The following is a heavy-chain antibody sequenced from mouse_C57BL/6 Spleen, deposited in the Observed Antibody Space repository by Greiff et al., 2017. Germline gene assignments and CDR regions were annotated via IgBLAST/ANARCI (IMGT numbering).Heavy chain of an antibody. CDR1: GFPFSSYA. D-gene: IGHD2-5*01. V-gene: IGHV5-4*01. CDR3: ARDHAYSKTEGDYCDY. Sequence: EVQRVESGGGLVKPGGSLKLSCAVSGFPFSSYAMSWVRQTPEKRLEWVATISDGGSYTYYPDNVKGRFTISRDNAKNYLCQQMSNRKSEDTAMYYCARDHAYSKTEGDYCDYWGQGTTLTVSS. J-gene: IGHJ2*01. CDR2: ISDGGSYT.